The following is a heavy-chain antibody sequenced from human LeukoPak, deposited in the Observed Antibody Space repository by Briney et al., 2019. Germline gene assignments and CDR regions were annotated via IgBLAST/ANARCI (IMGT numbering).Heavy chain of an antibody. CDR3: ARSVGTMVRGVISYPMDV. Sequence: SETLSLTCTVSGGSISSSSYSWGWIRQPPGKGLEWIGNIYYTGSTNYNPSLKSRVTISVDTSKNQFSLKLSSVTAADTAVYYCARSVGTMVRGVISYPMDVWGKGTTVTVSS. CDR1: GGSISSSSYS. D-gene: IGHD3-10*01. J-gene: IGHJ6*03. V-gene: IGHV4-39*07. CDR2: IYYTGST.